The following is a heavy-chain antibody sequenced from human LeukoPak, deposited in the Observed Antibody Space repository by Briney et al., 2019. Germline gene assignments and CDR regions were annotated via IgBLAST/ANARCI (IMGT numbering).Heavy chain of an antibody. J-gene: IGHJ6*03. CDR3: AKSLGGARTYYYYYYMDV. V-gene: IGHV4-59*01. D-gene: IGHD1-14*01. Sequence: SETLSLTCTVSGGSISSYYWSWIRQPPGKGLEWIGYIYYSGSTNYNPSLKSRVTISVDTSKNQFSLKLSSVTAADTAVYYCAKSLGGARTYYYYYYMDVWGKGTTVTVSS. CDR1: GGSISSYY. CDR2: IYYSGST.